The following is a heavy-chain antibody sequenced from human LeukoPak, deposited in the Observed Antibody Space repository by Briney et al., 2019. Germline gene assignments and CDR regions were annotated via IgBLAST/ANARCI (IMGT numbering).Heavy chain of an antibody. J-gene: IGHJ4*02. CDR1: GFTFSNFW. Sequence: GGSLRLSCTASGFTFSNFWMGWVRQAPGKGLEWVANIKQDETEKFYLGSVKGRFTISRDNSKNTLYLQMNSLRAEDTAVYYCAKSSAYDSGGSFEFRGQGTLVTVSS. D-gene: IGHD3-22*01. CDR2: IKQDETEK. V-gene: IGHV3-7*03. CDR3: AKSSAYDSGGSFEF.